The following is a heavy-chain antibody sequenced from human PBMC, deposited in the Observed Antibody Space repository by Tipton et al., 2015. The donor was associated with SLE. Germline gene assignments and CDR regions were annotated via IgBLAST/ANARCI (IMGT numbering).Heavy chain of an antibody. CDR1: GGSIRTNY. Sequence: TLSLTCSVSGGSIRTNYWSWLRQTPGKGLEWIGYVYFYTNENTSYNPSLRSRVTISLDTSNNHFSLKLRSVTAADTAVYYCARGPLEPAVSDNAFDIWGQGTMVTVSS. J-gene: IGHJ3*02. V-gene: IGHV4-59*01. CDR2: VYFYTNENT. D-gene: IGHD2-2*01. CDR3: ARGPLEPAVSDNAFDI.